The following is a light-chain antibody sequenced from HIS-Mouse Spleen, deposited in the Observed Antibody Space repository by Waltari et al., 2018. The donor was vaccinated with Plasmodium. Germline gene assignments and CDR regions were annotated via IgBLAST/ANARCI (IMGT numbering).Light chain of an antibody. J-gene: IGKJ4*01. Sequence: EIVLTQSPATLSLSPGERATLSGRASQSVTSYLAWYQQKPGQAPRLLIYDASNRATGIPARFSGSGSVTDFTLTISSLEPEDFAVYYCQQRSNWPLTFGGGTKVEIK. CDR1: QSVTSY. V-gene: IGKV3-11*01. CDR3: QQRSNWPLT. CDR2: DAS.